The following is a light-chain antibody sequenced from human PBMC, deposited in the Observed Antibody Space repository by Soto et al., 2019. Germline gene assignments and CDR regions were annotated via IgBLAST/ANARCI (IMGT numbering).Light chain of an antibody. CDR3: QQYGSSGT. CDR1: QDISSW. V-gene: IGKV1-12*01. J-gene: IGKJ1*01. CDR2: AAS. Sequence: DIHITHSPSSVSSSVLYIFTITCRASQDISSWLAWYQQKPGKAPKLLIYAASSLQSGVPSRFSGSGSGTDFTLTISRLEPEDFAVYYCQQYGSSGTFGQGTKVDIK.